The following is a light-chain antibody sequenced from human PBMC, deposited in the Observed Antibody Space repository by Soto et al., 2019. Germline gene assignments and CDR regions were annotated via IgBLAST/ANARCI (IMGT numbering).Light chain of an antibody. V-gene: IGKV3-20*01. J-gene: IGKJ4*01. Sequence: ENVLTQSPGTLSLSPGERATLSCRASQNVISSYLAWYQQKPGQAPSLLVYATSSRAAGIPDRFSGSGSGTDFTLTISRLEPEDFAVYYGQQYDSSHLTFGGGTKVEIK. CDR2: ATS. CDR1: QNVISSY. CDR3: QQYDSSHLT.